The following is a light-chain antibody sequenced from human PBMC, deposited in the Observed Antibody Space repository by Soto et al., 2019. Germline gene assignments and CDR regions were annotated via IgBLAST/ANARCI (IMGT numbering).Light chain of an antibody. Sequence: QSALTQPASVSGYPGQSISISCTGTSSDVVGYNFVSWYQQHPGKVPKLMIFDVNSRPSGVSDRFSGSKSGNTASLTISGLQAEDEGDYYCSSYTSSSTHVFRSETKLTVL. V-gene: IGLV2-14*03. CDR2: DVN. J-gene: IGLJ1*01. CDR1: SSDVVGYNF. CDR3: SSYTSSSTHV.